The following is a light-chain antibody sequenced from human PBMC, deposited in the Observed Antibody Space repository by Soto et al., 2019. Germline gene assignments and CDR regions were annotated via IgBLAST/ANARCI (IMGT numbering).Light chain of an antibody. J-gene: IGLJ2*01. Sequence: QSVLTQPPSASGTPGQRIIISCSGSTSNIESHSVNWYQQVPGTAPKLLIITNNQRPSGVPDRFSGSKSGASASLAISGLQSEDEADYYCATWDDSLLSVVFGGGTKLTVL. CDR2: TNN. CDR3: ATWDDSLLSVV. CDR1: TSNIESHS. V-gene: IGLV1-44*01.